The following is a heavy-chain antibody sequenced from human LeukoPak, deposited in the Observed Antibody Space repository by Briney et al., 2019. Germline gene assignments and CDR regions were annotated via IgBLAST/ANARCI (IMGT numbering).Heavy chain of an antibody. V-gene: IGHV3-7*01. CDR3: VRDGDTSGYTN. CDR2: IKQDGSEK. Sequence: RTGGSLRLSCAASGFTFSSYWMHWVRQAPGKGLEWVANIKQDGSEKYYVDSVKGRFTISRDNAKNSLYLQMNSLRAEDTAVYSCVRDGDTSGYTNWGQGTLVTVSS. D-gene: IGHD3-22*01. J-gene: IGHJ4*02. CDR1: GFTFSSYW.